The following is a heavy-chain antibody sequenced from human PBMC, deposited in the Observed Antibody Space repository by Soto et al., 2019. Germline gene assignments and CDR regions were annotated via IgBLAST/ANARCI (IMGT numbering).Heavy chain of an antibody. V-gene: IGHV1-18*01. Sequence: QIKLVQSGAEVKKPGASVKVSCKASGYSFTAYGISWVRQAPGQGLEWMGWISTNNRDLGYAQKFQGIVPMTTDVSTSTAYIEVRSLRSDDTAVSSCVRDQAYIREYWGQGPLVTVSS. CDR2: ISTNNRDL. D-gene: IGHD4-17*01. CDR3: VRDQAYIREY. CDR1: GYSFTAYG. J-gene: IGHJ4*02.